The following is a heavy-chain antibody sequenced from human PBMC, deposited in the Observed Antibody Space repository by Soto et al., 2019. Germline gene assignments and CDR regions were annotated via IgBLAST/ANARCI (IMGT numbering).Heavy chain of an antibody. D-gene: IGHD1-1*01. Sequence: SVKVSCKFSGGTFSSHSINWVRQAPGQGLEWMGGIIPIFGPANFAKNFQGRVTITADESTTTAYMELSSLTSEDTAVYYCATGSFTSTGGRIGYHYNAMDVWGQGTTVTVS. CDR1: GGTFSSHS. CDR2: IIPIFGPA. CDR3: ATGSFTSTGGRIGYHYNAMDV. V-gene: IGHV1-69*13. J-gene: IGHJ6*02.